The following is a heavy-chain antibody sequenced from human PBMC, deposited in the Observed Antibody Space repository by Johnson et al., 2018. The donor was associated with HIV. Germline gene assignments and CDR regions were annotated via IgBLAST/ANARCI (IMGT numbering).Heavy chain of an antibody. CDR1: GFTLSSYA. CDR2: ISYDGSLE. CDR3: ARPEIVEIPAGAFDI. Sequence: QVQLVESGGGVVRPGGSLRLSCAASGFTLSSYAMHWVRQAPGKGLEWVAVISYDGSLEYYADSVKGRFTISRDNSKNTLYLQMNSQRSEDTAVYYCARPEIVEIPAGAFDIWGQGTVVTVSS. D-gene: IGHD2-2*01. V-gene: IGHV3-30*04. J-gene: IGHJ3*02.